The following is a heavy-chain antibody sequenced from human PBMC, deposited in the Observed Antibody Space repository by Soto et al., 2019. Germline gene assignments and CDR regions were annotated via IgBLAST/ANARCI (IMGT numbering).Heavy chain of an antibody. J-gene: IGHJ5*02. V-gene: IGHV4-39*01. CDR1: GGSINSPSYY. CDR2: IYFSGGT. Sequence: SETLSLTCTVSGGSINSPSYYWAWIRQPPGKGLEWIGSIYFSGGTYYNPSLKGRIDMTVDTSKNQFSLWLASVTAADTALYFCARHVIDYGSWSATANTLGVPPNWFDPWGLGTLVTVSS. CDR3: ARHVIDYGSWSATANTLGVPPNWFDP. D-gene: IGHD3-3*01.